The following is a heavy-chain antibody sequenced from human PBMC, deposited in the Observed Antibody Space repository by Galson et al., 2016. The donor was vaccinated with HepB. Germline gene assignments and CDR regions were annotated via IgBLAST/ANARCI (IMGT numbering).Heavy chain of an antibody. CDR3: AKLGVKSSLCFGEFDY. V-gene: IGHV3-30*18. Sequence: SLRLSCAASGFSFSSYGMHWVRQAPGKGLGWVAVTSYDGSNKEYGDAVKGRFTISRDNSKNTLYLQMKSLRAEDTAIYYCAKLGVKSSLCFGEFDYWGQGTLVTVSS. J-gene: IGHJ4*02. CDR2: TSYDGSNK. CDR1: GFSFSSYG. D-gene: IGHD3-10*01.